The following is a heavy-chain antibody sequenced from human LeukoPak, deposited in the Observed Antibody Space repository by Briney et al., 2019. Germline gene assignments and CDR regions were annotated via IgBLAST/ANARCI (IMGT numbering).Heavy chain of an antibody. CDR1: GFTFNNYW. Sequence: GGSLRLSCAASGFTFNNYWMSWVRQAPGKGLEWVANIKQDGSGLYYLDSVKGRFTISRDNAKNSLFLQMNSLRAEDTAMYYCATDSRSCRYWGQGTLVTVSS. J-gene: IGHJ4*02. CDR2: IKQDGSGL. V-gene: IGHV3-7*03. CDR3: ATDSRSCRY.